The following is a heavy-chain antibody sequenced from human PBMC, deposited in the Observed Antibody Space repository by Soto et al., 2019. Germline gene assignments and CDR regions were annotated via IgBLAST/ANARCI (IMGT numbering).Heavy chain of an antibody. Sequence: PGGSLRLSCAASGFTFSSYGMHWVRQAPGKGLQWVAVISSDGNDKHYADSVKGRFTISRDNSKNTLSLQLNSLRGEDTAVYYCAKDGDVGAAGYYFDYWGQGTLVTVSS. CDR1: GFTFSSYG. CDR3: AKDGDVGAAGYYFDY. D-gene: IGHD6-13*01. CDR2: ISSDGNDK. J-gene: IGHJ4*02. V-gene: IGHV3-30*18.